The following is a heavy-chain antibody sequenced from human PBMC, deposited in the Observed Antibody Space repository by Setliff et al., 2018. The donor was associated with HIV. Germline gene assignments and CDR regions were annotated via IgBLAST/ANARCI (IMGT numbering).Heavy chain of an antibody. V-gene: IGHV4-34*08. CDR2: INHSGST. CDR1: GFTFSSYE. CDR3: EAATVGETGYYGIDV. Sequence: PGGSLRLSCAASGFTFSSYEMDWFRQPPGKGLEWIGEINHSGSTNYNPSLKSRVTISVDTSKNQFSLKLNFVTAADTAVYYCEAATVGETGYYGIDVWGPGTTVTVSS. D-gene: IGHD1-26*01. J-gene: IGHJ6*02.